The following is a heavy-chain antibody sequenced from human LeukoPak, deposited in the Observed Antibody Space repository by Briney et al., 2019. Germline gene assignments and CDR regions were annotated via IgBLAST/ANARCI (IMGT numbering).Heavy chain of an antibody. CDR1: GFTFGIYA. D-gene: IGHD6-19*01. CDR3: AKDDQWLVEPVGFDY. CDR2: ISGNSDST. Sequence: PGGSLRLSCAASGFTFGIYAVSWVRQAPGRGLEWVSVISGNSDSTHYADSVKGRFTISRDNSKNTLYLQMNSLRAEDTAIYYCAKDDQWLVEPVGFDYWGQGTLVTVSS. J-gene: IGHJ4*02. V-gene: IGHV3-23*01.